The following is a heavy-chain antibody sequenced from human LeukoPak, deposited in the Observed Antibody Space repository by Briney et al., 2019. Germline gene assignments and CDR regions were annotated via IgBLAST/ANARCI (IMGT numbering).Heavy chain of an antibody. CDR2: INHSGST. V-gene: IGHV4-34*01. CDR3: ARVSDFWSGYYSRYYFDY. Sequence: GSLRLSCAASGFTFSNYWMGWVRQPPGKGLEWIGEINHSGSTNYNPSLKSRVTISVDPSKNQFSLKLSSVTAADTAVYYCARVSDFWSGYYSRYYFDYWGQGTLVTVSS. CDR1: GFTFSNYW. J-gene: IGHJ4*02. D-gene: IGHD3-3*01.